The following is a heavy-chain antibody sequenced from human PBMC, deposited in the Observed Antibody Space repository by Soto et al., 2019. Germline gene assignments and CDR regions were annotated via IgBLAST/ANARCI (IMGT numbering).Heavy chain of an antibody. CDR1: GYTFTSYG. J-gene: IGHJ5*02. CDR2: ISAYNGNT. Sequence: ASVKVSCKASGYTFTSYGISWVRQAPGQGLEWMGWISAYNGNTNYAQKLQGRVTMTTDTSTSTAYMELRSLRSDDTAVYYCARNRIVYAIPRWFDPWGQGTLVTVSS. D-gene: IGHD2-8*01. V-gene: IGHV1-18*04. CDR3: ARNRIVYAIPRWFDP.